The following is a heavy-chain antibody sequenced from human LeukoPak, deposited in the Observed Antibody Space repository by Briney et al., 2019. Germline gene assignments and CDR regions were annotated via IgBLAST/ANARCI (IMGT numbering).Heavy chain of an antibody. J-gene: IGHJ3*02. CDR1: AGSISSSNYY. Sequence: SETLSLTCTVSAGSISSSNYYWGWIRQPPGKGLEWIGEIYHSGSTNYNPSLKSRVTISVDKSKNQFSLKLSSVTAADTAVYYCARRWQQGVVRLRPTDAFDIWGQGTMVTVSS. D-gene: IGHD6-13*01. CDR3: ARRWQQGVVRLRPTDAFDI. V-gene: IGHV4-39*07. CDR2: IYHSGST.